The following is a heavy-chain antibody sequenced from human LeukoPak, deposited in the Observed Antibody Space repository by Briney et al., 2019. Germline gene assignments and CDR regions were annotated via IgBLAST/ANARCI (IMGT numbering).Heavy chain of an antibody. CDR1: GGSISSYY. D-gene: IGHD3-10*01. Sequence: SETLSLTCTASGGSISSYYWSWIRQPPGKGLEWIGYIHYSGSTNYNPSLKSRVTISVDTSKNQFSPKLSSVTAADTAVYYCARGESGFPIDYWGQGTLVTVSS. V-gene: IGHV4-59*01. CDR3: ARGESGFPIDY. J-gene: IGHJ4*02. CDR2: IHYSGST.